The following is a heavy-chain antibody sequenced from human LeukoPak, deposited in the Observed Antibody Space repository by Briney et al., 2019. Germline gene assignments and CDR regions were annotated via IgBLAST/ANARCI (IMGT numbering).Heavy chain of an antibody. Sequence: PGGSLRLSCAASGFTFNRYSMLWVRQAPGKGPEWLAVISYDGGITYYADSVKGRFTISRDNSKNTLFLQLNSLRGDDTAVYYCARDSTYFYDGGSSGPHYFDYWGQGTLVTVSS. CDR2: ISYDGGIT. D-gene: IGHD3-16*01. V-gene: IGHV3-30*01. J-gene: IGHJ4*02. CDR1: GFTFNRYS. CDR3: ARDSTYFYDGGSSGPHYFDY.